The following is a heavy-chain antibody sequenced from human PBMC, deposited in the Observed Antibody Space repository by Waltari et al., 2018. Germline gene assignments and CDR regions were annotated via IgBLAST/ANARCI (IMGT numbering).Heavy chain of an antibody. CDR2: IYYTGSA. J-gene: IGHJ6*03. D-gene: IGHD3-10*01. V-gene: IGHV4-39*07. Sequence: QVQLQQWGAGLLKPSETLSLTCAVSGDSISSNGTYWGWVRQPPGKGLEWIGSIYYTGSASYIPSLKSRVIILVDAAKSQFTLMLGSVTAADTAMYLCASHLFYRSATYSLKEYSYYMDDWGKGTTGTVS. CDR3: ASHLFYRSATYSLKEYSYYMDD. CDR1: GDSISSNGTY.